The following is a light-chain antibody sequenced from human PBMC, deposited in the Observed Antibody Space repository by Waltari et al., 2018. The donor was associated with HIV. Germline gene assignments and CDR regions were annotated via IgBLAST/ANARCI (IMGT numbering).Light chain of an antibody. Sequence: SYVLTQPPSVSVAPGKTARITCGGNHIGSKSVHWYQQKPGQAPVLVISYDSDRASGIPERFSGSNSRNTATLTISRVEAGDEADYYCQVWGSSSDPWVFGGGTKLTVL. CDR1: HIGSKS. J-gene: IGLJ3*02. V-gene: IGLV3-21*04. CDR2: YDS. CDR3: QVWGSSSDPWV.